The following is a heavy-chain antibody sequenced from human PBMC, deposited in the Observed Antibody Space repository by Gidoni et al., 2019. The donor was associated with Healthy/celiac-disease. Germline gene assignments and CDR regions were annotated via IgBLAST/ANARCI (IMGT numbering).Heavy chain of an antibody. CDR1: GFTFSSYW. CDR2: IKQDGSEK. V-gene: IGHV3-7*03. CDR3: ARDRFRLPFDI. D-gene: IGHD3-10*01. J-gene: IGHJ3*02. Sequence: EVQLVESGGGLVQPGGSLRLSCAASGFTFSSYWMSWVRQAQGKGLEWVANIKQDGSEKYYVDSVKCRFTISRDNAKNSLYLQMNSLRAEDTAVYYCARDRFRLPFDIWGQGTMVTVSS.